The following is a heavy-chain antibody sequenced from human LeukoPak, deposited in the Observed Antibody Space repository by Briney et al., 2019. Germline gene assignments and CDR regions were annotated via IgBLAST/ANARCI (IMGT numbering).Heavy chain of an antibody. D-gene: IGHD1-26*01. V-gene: IGHV3-48*03. CDR1: GFTFNSYE. CDR2: INSGGSAI. Sequence: GGSLRLSCAASGFTFNSYEMNWVRQAPGKGLEWVSYINSGGSAIYYADSVKSRFTISRDNAKNSLYLQMNSLRADDTAVYYCARGGSYVHYWGQGTLVTVSS. CDR3: ARGGSYVHY. J-gene: IGHJ4*02.